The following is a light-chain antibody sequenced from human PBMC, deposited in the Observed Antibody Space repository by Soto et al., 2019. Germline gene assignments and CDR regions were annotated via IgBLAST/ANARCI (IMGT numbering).Light chain of an antibody. CDR2: NNN. CDR1: SSNIGSNT. J-gene: IGLJ3*02. CDR3: AAWDDSLNGWV. Sequence: QSVLTQPPSPSGTPGQRVTISCSGSSSNIGSNTVNWYQQLPGTTPKLPIYNNNQRPSGVPDRFSGSKSGTSASLAISGLQSEDEADYYCAAWDDSLNGWVFGGGTKVTVL. V-gene: IGLV1-44*01.